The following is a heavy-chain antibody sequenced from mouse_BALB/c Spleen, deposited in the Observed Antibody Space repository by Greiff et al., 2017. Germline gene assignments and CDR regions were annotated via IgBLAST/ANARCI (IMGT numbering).Heavy chain of an antibody. CDR1: GYTFTSYW. Sequence: LQQPGSELVRPGASVKLSCKASGYTFTSYWMHWVKQRPGQGLEWIGNIYPGSGSTNYDEKFKSKATLTVDTSSSTAYMQLSSLTSEDSAVYYCTYGNLFAYWGQGTLVTVSA. CDR3: TYGNLFAY. J-gene: IGHJ3*01. D-gene: IGHD2-1*01. V-gene: IGHV1S22*01. CDR2: IYPGSGST.